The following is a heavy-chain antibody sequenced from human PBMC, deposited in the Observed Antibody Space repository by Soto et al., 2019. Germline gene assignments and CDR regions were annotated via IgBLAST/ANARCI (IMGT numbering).Heavy chain of an antibody. CDR3: AKDEYLFSRSGYYIFDS. J-gene: IGHJ4*02. CDR2: ISHDGTNK. Sequence: PGGSLRLSCEVSGFTFSAYGMHWVRQAPGKGLEWVAAISHDGTNKNYGDSVKGRFTISRDNSKKTLYLQMNSLRPEDTALYYCAKDEYLFSRSGYYIFDSWGQGTLVTFSS. CDR1: GFTFSAYG. V-gene: IGHV3-30*18. D-gene: IGHD3-22*01.